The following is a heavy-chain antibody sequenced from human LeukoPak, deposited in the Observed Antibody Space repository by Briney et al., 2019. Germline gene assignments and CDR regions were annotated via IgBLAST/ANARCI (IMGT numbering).Heavy chain of an antibody. CDR1: GFTFSTHA. Sequence: SGGSLRLSCAASGFTFSTHAMSWVRQVSGEGLEWVSSISDTGESTYYADYVKGRFTISRDNSKNTLYLQMNSLRAEDTAVYNCAKLIGDYNGNSGSWGQGTLVTVSS. J-gene: IGHJ5*02. CDR3: AKLIGDYNGNSGS. CDR2: ISDTGEST. D-gene: IGHD4-23*01. V-gene: IGHV3-23*01.